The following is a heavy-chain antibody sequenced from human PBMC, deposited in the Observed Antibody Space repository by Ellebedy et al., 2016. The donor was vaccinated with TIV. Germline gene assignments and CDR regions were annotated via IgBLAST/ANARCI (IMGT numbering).Heavy chain of an antibody. J-gene: IGHJ4*02. CDR2: TYHRTKWYN. Sequence: SQTLSLTCVISGDSVSSTSVSWSWIRQSPSRGLEWLGRTYHRTKWYNDYEESVKNRIIINPDTSKNQFSLQLSSVTPEDTAVYYCARGGIAAAGRPFDYWGQGTLVTVSS. CDR1: GDSVSSTSVS. D-gene: IGHD6-13*01. V-gene: IGHV6-1*01. CDR3: ARGGIAAAGRPFDY.